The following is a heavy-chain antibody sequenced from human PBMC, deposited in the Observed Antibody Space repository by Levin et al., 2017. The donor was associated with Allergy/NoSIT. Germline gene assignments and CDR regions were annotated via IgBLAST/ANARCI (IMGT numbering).Heavy chain of an antibody. CDR3: ARLGVGYSGYDEEVGHFDY. Sequence: SETLSLTCTVSGGSISSSSYYWGWIRQPPGKGLEWIGSIYYSGSTYYNPSLKSRVTISVDTSKNQFSLKLSSVTAADTAVYYCARLGVGYSGYDEEVGHFDYWGQGTLVTVSS. J-gene: IGHJ4*02. V-gene: IGHV4-39*01. D-gene: IGHD5-12*01. CDR1: GGSISSSSYY. CDR2: IYYSGST.